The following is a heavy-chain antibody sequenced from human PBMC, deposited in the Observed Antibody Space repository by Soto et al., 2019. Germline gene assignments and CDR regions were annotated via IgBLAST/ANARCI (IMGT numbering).Heavy chain of an antibody. CDR1: GFTFRSYW. CDR3: ARDLATAPDY. V-gene: IGHV3-74*01. CDR2: ISPDGSST. J-gene: IGHJ4*02. Sequence: EVQLVESGGGLVQPGGSLRLSCAASGFTFRSYWMHWVRQAPGKGLVWVSRISPDGSSTSYADSVKGRFTISRDNAKNTLFLQMNSLRAEDTAVYCCARDLATAPDYWGQGTLVTVSS. D-gene: IGHD6-13*01.